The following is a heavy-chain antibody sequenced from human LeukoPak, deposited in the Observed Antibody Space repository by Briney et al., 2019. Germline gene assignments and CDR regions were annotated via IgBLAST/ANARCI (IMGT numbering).Heavy chain of an antibody. J-gene: IGHJ4*02. D-gene: IGHD1-26*01. CDR2: ISYDGSNK. Sequence: PGGSLRLSCAASGFTFSSYAMHWVRQAPGKGLEWVAVISYDGSNKYYADSVKGRFTISRDNSKNTLYLQMNSLRAEDTAVYYCARPPTTGRYYFDYWGQGTLVTVSS. CDR1: GFTFSSYA. V-gene: IGHV3-30-3*01. CDR3: ARPPTTGRYYFDY.